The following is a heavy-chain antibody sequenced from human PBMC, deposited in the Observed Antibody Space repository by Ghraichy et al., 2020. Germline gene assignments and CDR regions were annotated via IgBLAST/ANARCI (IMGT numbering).Heavy chain of an antibody. CDR2: IYYSGST. V-gene: IGHV4-39*01. J-gene: IGHJ2*01. Sequence: SETLSLTCTVSGGSISSSSYYWGWIRQPPGKGLEWIGSIYYSGSTYYNPSLKSRVTISVDTSKNQFSLKLSSVTAADTAVYYCARLNYYDSSGYYANWYFDLWGRGTLVTVSS. CDR3: ARLNYYDSSGYYANWYFDL. D-gene: IGHD3-22*01. CDR1: GGSISSSSYY.